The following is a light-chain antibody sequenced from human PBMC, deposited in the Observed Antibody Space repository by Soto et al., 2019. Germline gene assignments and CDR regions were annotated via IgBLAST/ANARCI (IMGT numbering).Light chain of an antibody. CDR1: SSNIGTSS. CDR2: TTN. V-gene: IGLV1-44*01. CDR3: AEGDGNQFGHV. J-gene: IGLJ1*01. Sequence: QSVLTQPHSASGTPGQRVTISCSGSSSNIGTSSVHWFQQLPGTAPKLLISTTNQRPSGVPERFSGSKSGTSASLAISGLQSEDDAYYYCAEGDGNQFGHVFGTGTKVTVL.